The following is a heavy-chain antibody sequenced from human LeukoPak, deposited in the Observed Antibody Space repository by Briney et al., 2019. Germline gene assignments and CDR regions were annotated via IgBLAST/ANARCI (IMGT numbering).Heavy chain of an antibody. Sequence: GGSLRLSCAASGFTFSRYWMSWVRQTPEKGLECVANIKQDGSDKFYVDSVRGRFTISRDNAKNSLYLQMNSLRVEDTALYYCARDPWADSSGFPLHHWGQGTLVTVSS. CDR3: ARDPWADSSGFPLHH. V-gene: IGHV3-7*03. D-gene: IGHD3-22*01. CDR1: GFTFSRYW. J-gene: IGHJ1*01. CDR2: IKQDGSDK.